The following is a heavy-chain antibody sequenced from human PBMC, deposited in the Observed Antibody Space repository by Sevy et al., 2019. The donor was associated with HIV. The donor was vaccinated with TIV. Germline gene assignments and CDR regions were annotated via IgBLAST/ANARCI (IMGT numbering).Heavy chain of an antibody. V-gene: IGHV3-13*01. CDR1: GFTFSTYD. CDR2: ISTLLDT. CDR3: ARACTAAGYKSGPIDAFDV. D-gene: IGHD6-13*01. Sequence: GGSLRLSCAASGFTFSTYDMHWVRQVAGEDLEWVSGISTLLDTYYAASVKGRFIISRDNAKNSLFLQMNSLRAGDTARYYCARACTAAGYKSGPIDAFDVWGQGTVVTVSS. J-gene: IGHJ3*01.